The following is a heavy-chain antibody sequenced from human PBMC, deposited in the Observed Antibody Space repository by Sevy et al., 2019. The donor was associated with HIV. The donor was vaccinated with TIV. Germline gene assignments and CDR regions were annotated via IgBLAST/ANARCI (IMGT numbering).Heavy chain of an antibody. CDR3: ARALGSSSWYGGYYFDY. Sequence: SQTLSLTCAISGDSVSSNSAAWNWIRQSPSRGLEWLGRTYYRSKWYNDYAVSVKSRISINPDTSKNPFSLQMNSVTPEDTAVYYCARALGSSSWYGGYYFDYWGQGTLVTVSS. CDR2: TYYRSKWYN. V-gene: IGHV6-1*01. J-gene: IGHJ4*02. CDR1: GDSVSSNSAA. D-gene: IGHD6-13*01.